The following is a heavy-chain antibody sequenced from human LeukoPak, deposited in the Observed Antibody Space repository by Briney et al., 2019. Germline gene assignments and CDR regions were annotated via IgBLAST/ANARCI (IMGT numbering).Heavy chain of an antibody. V-gene: IGHV1-69*17. D-gene: IGHD1-26*01. Sequence: SVKVSCKVSGGSFSSYALTWVRQAPARGLEWLGGIIPIIGVPNYAQRFQGRGIISAEKSTNTVYMELSSLRSEDTAVYYCARDWSAVGSIRSAFDIWGQGTMVTVSS. CDR2: IIPIIGVP. J-gene: IGHJ3*02. CDR1: GGSFSSYA. CDR3: ARDWSAVGSIRSAFDI.